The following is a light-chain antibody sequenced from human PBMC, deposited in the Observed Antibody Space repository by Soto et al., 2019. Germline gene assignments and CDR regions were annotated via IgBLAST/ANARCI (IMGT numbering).Light chain of an antibody. CDR2: EVT. J-gene: IGLJ1*01. Sequence: QSALTQPASVSGSLGQSITISCTGTGSDIAGYNYISWYQQLPGEAPKLMIYEVTIRPSGISNRFSGSKSGNTASLTISGLQAEDEADYFCTSFTTTNSLYVFGTGTKVTVL. CDR1: GSDIAGYNY. V-gene: IGLV2-14*01. CDR3: TSFTTTNSLYV.